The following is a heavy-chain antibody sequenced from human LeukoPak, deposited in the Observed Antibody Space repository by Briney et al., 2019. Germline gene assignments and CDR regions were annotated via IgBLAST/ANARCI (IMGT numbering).Heavy chain of an antibody. CDR3: ATEYYGDYRKIFDY. CDR1: GYTLTELS. J-gene: IGHJ4*02. D-gene: IGHD4-17*01. V-gene: IGHV1-24*01. Sequence: SVKVSCKVSGYTLTELSMHWVRQAPGKGLEWMGGFDPEDGETIYAQKFQGRVTMTEDTSTDTAYMELSSLRSEDTAVYYCATEYYGDYRKIFDYWGQGTLVTVSS. CDR2: FDPEDGET.